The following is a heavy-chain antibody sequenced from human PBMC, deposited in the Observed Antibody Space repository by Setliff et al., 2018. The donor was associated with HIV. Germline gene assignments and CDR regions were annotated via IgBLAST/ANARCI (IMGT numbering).Heavy chain of an antibody. CDR1: GDSISSTTYY. CDR3: ARQWAERVMDV. D-gene: IGHD1-26*01. Sequence: PSETLSLTCTVSGDSISSTTYYWGWIRQPPGKGLEWIGSIYHSGSTNYNPSLKSRAAISVDRSKRHFFLKLRSVTAADTAVYYCARQWAERVMDVWGNGTTVTVSS. V-gene: IGHV4-39*01. J-gene: IGHJ6*03. CDR2: IYHSGST.